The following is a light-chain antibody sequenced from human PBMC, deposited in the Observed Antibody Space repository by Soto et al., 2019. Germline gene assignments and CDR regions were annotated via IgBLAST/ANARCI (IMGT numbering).Light chain of an antibody. CDR3: QHYNSYQEV. Sequence: DIQMTQSPSTLSGSVGDRVTITCRASQTISSWLAWYQQKPGKAPKLLIYKASTLKSGVPSRFSGSGSGTEFTLTISSLQPDDFATYYCQHYNSYQEVFGQGTKVDIK. CDR2: KAS. J-gene: IGKJ1*01. V-gene: IGKV1-5*03. CDR1: QTISSW.